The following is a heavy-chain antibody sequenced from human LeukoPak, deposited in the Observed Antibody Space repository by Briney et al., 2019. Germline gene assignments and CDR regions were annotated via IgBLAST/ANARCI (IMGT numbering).Heavy chain of an antibody. D-gene: IGHD2-8*01. CDR2: IYYSGST. V-gene: IGHV4-39*01. CDR3: ARGPPYAYFDY. J-gene: IGHJ4*02. CDR1: GGSISSGSYY. Sequence: SETLSLTCTVSGGSISSGSYYWGWIRQPPGKGLEWIGSIYYSGSTYYNPSLKSRVTISVDTSKNQFSLKLSSVTAADTAVYYCARGPPYAYFDYWGQGTLVTVSS.